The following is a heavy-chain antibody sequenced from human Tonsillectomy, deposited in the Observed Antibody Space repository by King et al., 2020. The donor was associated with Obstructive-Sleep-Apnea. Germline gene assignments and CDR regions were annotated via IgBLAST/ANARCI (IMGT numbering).Heavy chain of an antibody. CDR3: ARAMNTVTGGGIDV. V-gene: IGHV1-18*04. Sequence: QVQLVQSGAEVKKPGASVKVSCKASGYSFIRYGISWVRQAPGQGLEWMGWISAYNGNTNYAEKLQGRVTMTTDTSTSTAYMELRSLRSDEQAVYYCARAMNTVTGGGIDVWGQGTTVTVSS. CDR2: ISAYNGNT. CDR1: GYSFIRYG. D-gene: IGHD4-17*01. J-gene: IGHJ6*02.